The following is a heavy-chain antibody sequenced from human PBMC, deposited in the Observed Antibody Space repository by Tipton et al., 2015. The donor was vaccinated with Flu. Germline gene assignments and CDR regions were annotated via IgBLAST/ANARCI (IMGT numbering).Heavy chain of an antibody. Sequence: SLRLSCAASEFTFTYYCMSWVRQSPGKGLEWVATINQDGREKSYVDSVQGRFTISRDSTKTSLYLQMNSLRAEDTAVYYCVRGTVVTFYGMDVWGQGTTVTVSS. J-gene: IGHJ6*02. CDR2: INQDGREK. CDR3: VRGTVVTFYGMDV. D-gene: IGHD2-21*02. V-gene: IGHV3-7*01. CDR1: EFTFTYYC.